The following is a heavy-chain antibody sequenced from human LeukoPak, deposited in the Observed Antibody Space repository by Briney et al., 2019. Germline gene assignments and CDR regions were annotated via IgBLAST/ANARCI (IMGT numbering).Heavy chain of an antibody. J-gene: IGHJ4*02. CDR3: AGRGTLLWSGASPDYSFDN. V-gene: IGHV4-34*01. CDR2: INHSGST. Sequence: SETLSLTYAVYGGSFSGYYWSWIRQPPGKGLEWIGEINHSGSTNYNPSLKSRVTISVDTSKNQFSLKLSSVTAADTAVYYCAGRGTLLWSGASPDYSFDNGGQGTLVPFSS. CDR1: GGSFSGYY. D-gene: IGHD3-10*01.